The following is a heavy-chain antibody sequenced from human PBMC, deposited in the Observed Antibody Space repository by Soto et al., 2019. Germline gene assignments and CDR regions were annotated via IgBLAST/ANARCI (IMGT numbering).Heavy chain of an antibody. V-gene: IGHV6-1*01. Sequence: SQTLSLTCAISVDSVSSNSAAWNWIRQSSSRGLEWLGRTYYRSKWYNDYAVSVKSRITINPDTSKNQFSLQLNSVTPEDTAVYYCARDFPIAARPYCYYGMDAWGQGTSVTVSS. CDR2: TYYRSKWYN. J-gene: IGHJ6*02. CDR1: VDSVSSNSAA. D-gene: IGHD6-6*01. CDR3: ARDFPIAARPYCYYGMDA.